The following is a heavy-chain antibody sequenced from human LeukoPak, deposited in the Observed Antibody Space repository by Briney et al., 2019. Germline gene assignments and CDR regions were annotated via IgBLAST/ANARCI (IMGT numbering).Heavy chain of an antibody. Sequence: VASVKVSCKASGGTFSSYAISWVRQAPGQGLEWMGGIIPIFGTANYAQKFQGRVTITADESASTAYMELSSLRSEDTAVYYCARAIVVVPAAKYYGMDVWGQGTTVTVSS. D-gene: IGHD2-2*01. CDR1: GGTFSSYA. V-gene: IGHV1-69*01. J-gene: IGHJ6*02. CDR3: ARAIVVVPAAKYYGMDV. CDR2: IIPIFGTA.